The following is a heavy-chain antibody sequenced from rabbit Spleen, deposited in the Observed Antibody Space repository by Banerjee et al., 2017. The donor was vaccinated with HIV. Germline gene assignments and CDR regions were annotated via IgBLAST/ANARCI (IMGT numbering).Heavy chain of an antibody. D-gene: IGHD1-1*01. V-gene: IGHV1S40*01. J-gene: IGHJ6*01. CDR3: ARDTSSSFSSYGMDL. CDR2: IEAGSSGFT. Sequence: QSLEESGGDMVKPGASLTLTCTASGIDFSSDSYMCWVRQAPGKGLEWIACIEAGSSGFTYFASWAKGRFTISKTSSTTVTLQMTSLTAADTATYFCARDTSSSFSSYGMDLWGQGTLVTVS. CDR1: GIDFSSDSY.